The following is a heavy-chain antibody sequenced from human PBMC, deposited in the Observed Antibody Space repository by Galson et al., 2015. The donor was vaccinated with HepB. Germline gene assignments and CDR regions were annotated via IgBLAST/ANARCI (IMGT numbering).Heavy chain of an antibody. J-gene: IGHJ6*02. Sequence: SLRLSCAASGFTFSSYAMSWVRQAPGKGLEWVSAISGSGGSTYYADSVKGRFTISRDNSKNTLYLQMNSLRAEDTAVYYCAKAGVAVGHYYYGMDVWGQGTTVTVSS. CDR2: ISGSGGST. CDR3: AKAGVAVGHYYYGMDV. D-gene: IGHD6-19*01. CDR1: GFTFSSYA. V-gene: IGHV3-23*01.